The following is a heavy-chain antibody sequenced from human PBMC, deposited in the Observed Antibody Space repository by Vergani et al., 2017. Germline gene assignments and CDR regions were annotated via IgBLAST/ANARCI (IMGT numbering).Heavy chain of an antibody. CDR1: GGSISSSSYY. V-gene: IGHV4-39*01. Sequence: QLQLQESGPGLVKPSETLSLTCTVSGGSISSSSYYWGWIRQPPEKGLEWVGIIYHVGSTYYNPSLKSGVTISVDTSKNQFSLKLSSVTAADPAVYYCPRRSGIVYDIFSGTQYFFAFWGQGT. D-gene: IGHD3-9*01. CDR2: IYHVGST. CDR3: PRRSGIVYDIFSGTQYFFAF. J-gene: IGHJ4*02.